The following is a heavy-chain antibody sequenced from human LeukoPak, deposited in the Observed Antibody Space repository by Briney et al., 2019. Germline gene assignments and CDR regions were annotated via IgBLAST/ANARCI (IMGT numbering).Heavy chain of an antibody. D-gene: IGHD3-22*01. V-gene: IGHV4-59*01. CDR3: ARGADSSGYYSIFYFDY. J-gene: IGHJ4*02. Sequence: PSETLSLTCTVSGGSISSYYWNWIRQPPGKGLEWIGYIYYSGSTNYNPSLKSRVTISVDTYKNQFSLKLSSVTAADTAVYYCARGADSSGYYSIFYFDYWGQGTLVTVSS. CDR1: GGSISSYY. CDR2: IYYSGST.